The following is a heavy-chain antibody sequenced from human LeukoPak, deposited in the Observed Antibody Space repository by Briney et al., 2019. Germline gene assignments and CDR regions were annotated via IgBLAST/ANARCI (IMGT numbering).Heavy chain of an antibody. Sequence: SETLSLTCTVSGGSISSGDYYWSWIRQPPGKGLEWIGYIYYSGSTYYNPSLKSRVTISVDTSKNQLSLKLSSVTAADTAVYYCARDSSYYDSRGPDAFDIWGKGTMVTVSS. J-gene: IGHJ3*02. D-gene: IGHD3-22*01. CDR2: IYYSGST. CDR3: ARDSSYYDSRGPDAFDI. CDR1: GGSISSGDYY. V-gene: IGHV4-30-4*01.